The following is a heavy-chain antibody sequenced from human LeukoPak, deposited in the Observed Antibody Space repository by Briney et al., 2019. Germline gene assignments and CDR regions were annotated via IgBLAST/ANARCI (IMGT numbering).Heavy chain of an antibody. CDR1: GVSLSNARMG. V-gene: IGHV2-26*01. CDR2: IFSNDEK. D-gene: IGHD6-13*01. CDR3: ARLSSWNDYYYYYMDV. Sequence: ESGPTLVNPTETLTLTCTVSGVSLSNARMGVSWIRQPPGKALEWLAHIFSNDEKSYSTSLKSRLTISKDTSKSQVVLTMTNMDPVDTATYYCARLSSWNDYYYYYMDVWGKGTTVTVSS. J-gene: IGHJ6*03.